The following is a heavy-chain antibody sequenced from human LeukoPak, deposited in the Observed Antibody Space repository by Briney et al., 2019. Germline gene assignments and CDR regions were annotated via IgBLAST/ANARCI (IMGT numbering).Heavy chain of an antibody. J-gene: IGHJ4*02. CDR2: IYHRGST. CDR1: GHSSSNGYY. CDR3: ARGAEYYAIWRGYAGYSDY. D-gene: IGHD3-3*01. Sequence: PSETLSLTCTVSGHSSSNGYYWGWIRQPPGKGLEWVGSIYHRGSTYYNPSLRSRVTISLDRSKKKFSLKLTSVTAADTAVYFCARGAEYYAIWRGYAGYSDYWGQGISVTVSS. V-gene: IGHV4-38-2*02.